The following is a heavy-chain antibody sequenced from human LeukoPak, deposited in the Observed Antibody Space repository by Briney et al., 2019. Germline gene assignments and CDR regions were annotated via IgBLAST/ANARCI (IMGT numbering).Heavy chain of an antibody. CDR2: ISWNSGSI. CDR3: AGRNYDSSGLLFDY. V-gene: IGHV3-9*01. D-gene: IGHD3-22*01. Sequence: XXRHAPXKXLEWVSGISWNSGSIGYADSVKGRFTISRDNAKNSLYLQMNSLRAEDTALYYCAGRNYDSSGLLFDYWGQGTLVTVSS. J-gene: IGHJ4*02.